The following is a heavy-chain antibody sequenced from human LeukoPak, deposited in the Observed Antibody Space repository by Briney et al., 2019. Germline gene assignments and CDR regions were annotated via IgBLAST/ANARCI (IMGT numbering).Heavy chain of an antibody. D-gene: IGHD2-15*01. J-gene: IGHJ4*02. CDR2: IYSGGST. Sequence: GGSLRLSCAASGFTVSSNYMSWVRQAPGKGLEWVSVIYSGGSTYYADSVKGRFTISGDNSKNTLYLQMNSLRAEDTAVYYCARDCSGGSCYSGGFDYWGQGTLVTVSS. CDR1: GFTVSSNY. CDR3: ARDCSGGSCYSGGFDY. V-gene: IGHV3-66*01.